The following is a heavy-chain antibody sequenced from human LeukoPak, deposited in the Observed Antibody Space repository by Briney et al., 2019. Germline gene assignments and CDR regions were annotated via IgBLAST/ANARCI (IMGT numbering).Heavy chain of an antibody. CDR2: ISRDGSST. CDR1: GFIFSNYW. CDR3: ARVDSTPDA. V-gene: IGHV3-74*01. D-gene: IGHD2/OR15-2a*01. Sequence: GGSLRLSCAASGFIFSNYWMYWVRQPPGKGLVWVSRISRDGSSTSYADSVKGRLTISRDNAKNTLYLQMSSLRAEDTAVYYCARVDSTPDAWGQGTLVTVSS. J-gene: IGHJ4*02.